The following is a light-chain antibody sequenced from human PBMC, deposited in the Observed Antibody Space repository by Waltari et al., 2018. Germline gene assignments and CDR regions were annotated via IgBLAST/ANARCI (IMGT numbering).Light chain of an antibody. CDR3: ASYRDTGTPGV. CDR2: NVS. CDR1: SSDVGGYNY. Sequence: QSALTQPASVSGSPGQSIAISCTGTSSDVGGYNYVSWYQQHPGKAPNLMISNVSNRPPGVSNRVSGSYSGNTASLTISGRQAEDEGDYYCASYRDTGTPGVFGGGTKVTVL. V-gene: IGLV2-14*01. J-gene: IGLJ3*02.